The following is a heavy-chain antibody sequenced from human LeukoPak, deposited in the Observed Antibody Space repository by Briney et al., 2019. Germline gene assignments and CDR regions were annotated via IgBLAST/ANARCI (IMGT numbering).Heavy chain of an antibody. CDR3: ARGVGYYGSGSYDY. J-gene: IGHJ4*02. CDR2: LYYSGST. Sequence: SETLSLTCTVSGGSISSNSHYWGWIRQPPGKGLEWIGNLYYSGSTYYNPSLKSRVTISEDTSKNQFSLKLSSLTAADTAVYYCARGVGYYGSGSYDYWGQGTLVTVSS. CDR1: GGSISSNSHY. D-gene: IGHD3-10*01. V-gene: IGHV4-39*07.